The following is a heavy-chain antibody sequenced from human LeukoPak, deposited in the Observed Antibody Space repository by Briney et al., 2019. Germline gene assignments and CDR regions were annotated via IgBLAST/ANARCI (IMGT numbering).Heavy chain of an antibody. Sequence: GGCLRVSCVDYRFTVKECTTNWVRQHPEKGREGVSGITGNGGSTEYANSVKGRFTNSRDNSNSTLFLQMSSLRAEDTAVYYCAKDRARVTMVRGLITDYWGQGTLVTVSS. D-gene: IGHD3-10*01. CDR3: AKDRARVTMVRGLITDY. CDR1: RFTVKECT. J-gene: IGHJ4*02. CDR2: ITGNGGST. V-gene: IGHV3-23*01.